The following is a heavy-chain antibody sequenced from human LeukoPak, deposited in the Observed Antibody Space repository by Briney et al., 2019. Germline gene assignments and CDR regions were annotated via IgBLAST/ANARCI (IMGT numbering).Heavy chain of an antibody. Sequence: GGPLQISCKGSGALFTSYWIGGGRQMPGKGREWRGIINPGESDTRYSASFQGQVTISDDKSISTALLKWSSLEAADTGVYYCARRTLGYCSSTSCLEYSDYYYYMDVWGKGTTVTVSS. CDR3: ARRTLGYCSSTSCLEYSDYYYYMDV. J-gene: IGHJ6*03. CDR1: GALFTSYW. CDR2: INPGESDT. D-gene: IGHD2-2*01. V-gene: IGHV5-51*01.